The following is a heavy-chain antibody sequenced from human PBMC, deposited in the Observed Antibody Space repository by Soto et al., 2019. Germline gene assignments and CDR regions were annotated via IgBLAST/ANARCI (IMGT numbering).Heavy chain of an antibody. J-gene: IGHJ5*02. CDR3: AKNYYDRLGSYWVDH. CDR2: ISYDGGNK. D-gene: IGHD3-22*01. V-gene: IGHV3-30*18. Sequence: PGGSLRLSCSASGFTFSSFGMHWVRQAPGKGLEWVALISYDGGNKYYADSVKGRFTISRDNPKNTLYLQMNSLRADDTAVYFCAKNYYDRLGSYWVDHWGQGTLVTVSS. CDR1: GFTFSSFG.